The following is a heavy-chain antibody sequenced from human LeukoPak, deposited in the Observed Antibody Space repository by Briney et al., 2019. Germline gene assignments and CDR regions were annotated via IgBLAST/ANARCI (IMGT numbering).Heavy chain of an antibody. CDR3: VKKSAGVETHFDY. D-gene: IGHD6-13*01. Sequence: QAGGSLRLSCAASGFTFSSYAMSWVRQAPGKGLEWVSAISGSGGSTYYADSVKGRFTISRDNSKRTLYLQMNSLRAEDTAIYYCVKKSAGVETHFDYWGQGAQVTVSS. CDR2: ISGSGGST. V-gene: IGHV3-23*01. CDR1: GFTFSSYA. J-gene: IGHJ4*02.